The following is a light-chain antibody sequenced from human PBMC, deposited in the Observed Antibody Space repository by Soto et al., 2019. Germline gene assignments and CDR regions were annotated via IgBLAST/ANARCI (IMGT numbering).Light chain of an antibody. Sequence: EIAMTQSPATLSVSPGERATLTCRASQSASRNLAWYQQKPGQAPRLLIYDASTRATGIPVRFSGSGSGTEFTLTISSLQSEDFAVYYCQQYNNWPSIYTFGQGTKLEI. CDR1: QSASRN. CDR2: DAS. V-gene: IGKV3-15*01. CDR3: QQYNNWPSIYT. J-gene: IGKJ2*01.